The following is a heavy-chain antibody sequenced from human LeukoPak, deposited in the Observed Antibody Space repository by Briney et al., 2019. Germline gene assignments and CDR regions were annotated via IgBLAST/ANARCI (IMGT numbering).Heavy chain of an antibody. CDR3: AKSAPTIVVVPAAIYYYYFMDG. D-gene: IGHD2-2*02. V-gene: IGHV3-30*02. J-gene: IGHJ6*03. CDR2: IRYDGSNK. CDR1: GFTFSNYG. Sequence: GGSLRLSCAASGFTFSNYGMHWVRQAPGKGLEWVAFIRYDGSNKYYADSVKGRFTVSRDNSKNTLYLQMDSLRAEDTAVYYCAKSAPTIVVVPAAIYYYYFMDGWGKGTTVNISS.